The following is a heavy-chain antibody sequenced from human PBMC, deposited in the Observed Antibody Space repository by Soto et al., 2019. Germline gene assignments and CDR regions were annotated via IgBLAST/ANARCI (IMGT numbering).Heavy chain of an antibody. J-gene: IGHJ6*03. CDR3: AKCPSALRFLEWSPYGYYYYMDV. CDR2: ISGSGGST. V-gene: IGHV3-23*01. CDR1: GFTFSSYA. D-gene: IGHD3-3*01. Sequence: PGGSLRLSCAASGFTFSSYAMSWVRQAPGKGLEWVSAISGSGGSTYYADSVKGRFTISRDNSKNTLYLQMNSLRAEDTAVYYCAKCPSALRFLEWSPYGYYYYMDVWGKGTTVTVSS.